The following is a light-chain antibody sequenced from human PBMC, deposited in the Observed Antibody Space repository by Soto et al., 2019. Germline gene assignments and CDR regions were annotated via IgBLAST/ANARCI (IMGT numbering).Light chain of an antibody. CDR3: SSYAGNNIYV. Sequence: SALTQPPSASGSPGQSVTISCTGSSSDVGAYNYVAWYQQRPGKAPKLMISDVNKRPSGVPDRFSGSKSGNTASLTVSGLQAEDEADYYCSSYAGNNIYVFGAGTKV. V-gene: IGLV2-8*01. CDR2: DVN. CDR1: SSDVGAYNY. J-gene: IGLJ1*01.